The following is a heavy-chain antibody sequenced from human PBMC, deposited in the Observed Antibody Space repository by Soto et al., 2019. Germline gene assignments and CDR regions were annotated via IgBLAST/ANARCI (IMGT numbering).Heavy chain of an antibody. CDR3: ARHRNWNDFAGDS. CDR2: FFRGGVS. D-gene: IGHD1-1*01. CDR1: GCSTGFHY. J-gene: IGHJ4*02. V-gene: IGHV4-4*09. Sequence: SEPRSLTCTVSGCSTGFHYWSCVRNPPSYRLEWIGYFFRGGVSAYNTSLKSRVTISVDTSKNQFSLELGSVTAVDTGVYYCARHRNWNDFAGDSWGLGTLVTVSS.